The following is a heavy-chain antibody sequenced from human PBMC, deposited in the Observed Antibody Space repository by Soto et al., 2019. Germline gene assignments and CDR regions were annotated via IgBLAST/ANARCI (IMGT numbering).Heavy chain of an antibody. Sequence: QVQLVQSGAEVKKPGSSVKVSCKASGGTFSSYAISWVRQAPGQGLEWMGGIIPIFGTANYAQKLQGRVTITADESTSTAYMGLSSLRSEDTAVYYCARDSVEGVGGSYFDYWGQGPLVTVSS. CDR2: IIPIFGTA. CDR3: ARDSVEGVGGSYFDY. D-gene: IGHD1-26*01. J-gene: IGHJ4*02. V-gene: IGHV1-69*01. CDR1: GGTFSSYA.